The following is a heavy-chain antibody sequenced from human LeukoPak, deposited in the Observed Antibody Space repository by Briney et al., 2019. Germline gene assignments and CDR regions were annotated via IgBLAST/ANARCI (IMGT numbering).Heavy chain of an antibody. J-gene: IGHJ5*02. V-gene: IGHV4-34*01. CDR3: ARGVGRGWSNQNWFDT. Sequence: PSETLSLTCAVSGGSFSNYLWNWIRQPPGKGLEWIGEINHSGNTKYNPSLKSRVTISVDTSKSQFSLNLTSVTAADTAVYYCARGVGRGWSNQNWFDTWGQGSLVTVSS. D-gene: IGHD6-19*01. CDR2: INHSGNT. CDR1: GGSFSNYL.